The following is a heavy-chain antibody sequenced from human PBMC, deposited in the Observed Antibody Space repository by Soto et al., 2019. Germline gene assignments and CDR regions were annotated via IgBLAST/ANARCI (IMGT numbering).Heavy chain of an antibody. CDR2: ISGGGGST. J-gene: IGHJ1*01. CDR3: AKDGLITAAGASYFQH. CDR1: GFTFSSYA. V-gene: IGHV3-23*01. D-gene: IGHD6-13*01. Sequence: PGGSLRLSCAASGFTFSSYAMNWVRQAPGKGLDWVSTISGGGGSTYYADSVKGRFTISRDNSKNTLYLQMNSLRAEDTAIYYCAKDGLITAAGASYFQHWGQGTLVTVS.